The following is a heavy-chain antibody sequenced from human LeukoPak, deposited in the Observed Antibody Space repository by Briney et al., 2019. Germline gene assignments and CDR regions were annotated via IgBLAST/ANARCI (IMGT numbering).Heavy chain of an antibody. CDR1: GYSFTNYW. Sequence: GASLQISCKAFGYSFTNYWIDWVRQLPGKGLEWMGNIYPGNSQTTYRPSFEGQVTISADRSISTAYLQWNSLKASDTAMYYCARRSDFRNWFDPWGLGTLVTVSA. V-gene: IGHV5-51*01. CDR3: ARRSDFRNWFDP. J-gene: IGHJ5*02. D-gene: IGHD2-21*02. CDR2: IYPGNSQT.